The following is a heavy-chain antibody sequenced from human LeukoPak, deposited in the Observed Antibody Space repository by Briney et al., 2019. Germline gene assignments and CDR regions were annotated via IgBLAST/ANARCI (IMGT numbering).Heavy chain of an antibody. CDR3: ARAPLMVRGVEPDY. J-gene: IGHJ4*02. D-gene: IGHD3-10*01. CDR2: IYYSGST. Sequence: SETLSLTCTVSGGSISSGGYYWSWIRQHPGRGLEWIGYIYYSGSTYYNPSLKSRVTISVDTSKNQFSLKLSSVTAADTAVYYCARAPLMVRGVEPDYWGQGTLVTVSS. CDR1: GGSISSGGYY. V-gene: IGHV4-31*03.